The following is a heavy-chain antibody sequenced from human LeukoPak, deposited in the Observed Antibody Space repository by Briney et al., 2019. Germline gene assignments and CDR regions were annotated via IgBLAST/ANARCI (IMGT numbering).Heavy chain of an antibody. CDR1: GYSISSGYY. CDR2: VSYSGST. V-gene: IGHV4-61*01. CDR3: AGSPLIYYDTSGYYLS. J-gene: IGHJ4*02. D-gene: IGHD3-22*01. Sequence: SETLSLTCAVSGYSISSGYYWGWIRQPPGKGLECIGYVSYSGSTNYNPSLKSRVTISVDTSKNQFSLKLTSVTAADTAVYYCAGSPLIYYDTSGYYLSWGQGTLVTVSS.